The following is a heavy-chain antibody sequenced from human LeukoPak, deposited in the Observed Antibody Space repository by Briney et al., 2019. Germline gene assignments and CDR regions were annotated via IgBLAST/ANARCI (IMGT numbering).Heavy chain of an antibody. Sequence: HPGRSLRLSCAASGFTFSSYGMHWVRQAPGKGLEWVAVISYDGSNKYYADSVKGRFTISRDNAKNSLYLQMNSLRAEDTAVYYCARDEGSYDAFDIWGQGTMVTVSS. V-gene: IGHV3-30*03. CDR2: ISYDGSNK. D-gene: IGHD3-10*01. CDR1: GFTFSSYG. CDR3: ARDEGSYDAFDI. J-gene: IGHJ3*02.